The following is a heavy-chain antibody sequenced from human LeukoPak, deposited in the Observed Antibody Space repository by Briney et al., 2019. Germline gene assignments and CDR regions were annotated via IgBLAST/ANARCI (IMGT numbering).Heavy chain of an antibody. CDR1: GFSFSTYA. CDR2: IVGSGGST. D-gene: IGHD2-15*01. Sequence: PGGSLRLSCVGSGFSFSTYAMNWVRQPPGKGLEWVSGIVGSGGSTYYGDSVKGRFTIFRDNSKNTLYLQMNSLRAEDTAVYYCAKASYQDIVVVVAATTPFDYWGQGTLVTVSS. J-gene: IGHJ4*02. CDR3: AKASYQDIVVVVAATTPFDY. V-gene: IGHV3-23*01.